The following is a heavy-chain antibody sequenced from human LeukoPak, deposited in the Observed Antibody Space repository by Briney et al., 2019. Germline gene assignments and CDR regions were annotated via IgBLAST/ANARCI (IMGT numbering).Heavy chain of an antibody. Sequence: GGSLRLSCAASGFTFDDCAMHWVRQAPGKGLEWVSLISGDGGSTYYADSVKGRFTISRDNSKNSLYLQMNSLRTEDTALYYCAKDISDSSGYYYVSPGGANYWGQGALVTVSS. CDR2: ISGDGGST. D-gene: IGHD3-22*01. J-gene: IGHJ4*02. V-gene: IGHV3-43*02. CDR3: AKDISDSSGYYYVSPGGANY. CDR1: GFTFDDCA.